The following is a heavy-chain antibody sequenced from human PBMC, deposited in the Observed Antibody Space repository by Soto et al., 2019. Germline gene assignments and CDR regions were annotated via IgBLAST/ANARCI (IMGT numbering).Heavy chain of an antibody. J-gene: IGHJ4*02. Sequence: GGSLRLSCAASGFTFTSYSLYWVRQAPGKGLEWVSSISSTTNYIYYGDSMKGRFTISRDNAKNSLYLEMNSLRAEDTAVYYCARESEDLTSNFDYWGQETLVTVSS. V-gene: IGHV3-21*06. CDR3: ARESEDLTSNFDY. CDR2: ISSTTNYI. CDR1: GFTFTSYS.